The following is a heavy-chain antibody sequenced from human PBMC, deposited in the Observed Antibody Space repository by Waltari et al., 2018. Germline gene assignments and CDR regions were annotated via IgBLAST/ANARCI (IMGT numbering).Heavy chain of an antibody. CDR1: GYTFTGYY. D-gene: IGHD3-22*01. J-gene: IGHJ2*01. V-gene: IGHV1-2*02. CDR3: ARDRDYYDSSGQRGGVDL. Sequence: QVQLVQSGAEVKKPGASVKVSCKASGYTFTGYYMHWVRQAPGQGLEWMGWINPNSGGTNYAQKFQGRVTMTRDTSISTAYMELSRLRSDDTAVYYCARDRDYYDSSGQRGGVDLWGRGTLVTVSS. CDR2: INPNSGGT.